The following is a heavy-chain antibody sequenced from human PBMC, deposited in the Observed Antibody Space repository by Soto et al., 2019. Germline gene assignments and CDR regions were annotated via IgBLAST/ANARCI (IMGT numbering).Heavy chain of an antibody. J-gene: IGHJ6*02. CDR1: GGTFSSYA. CDR3: ARGVHSGYDYYGMDV. D-gene: IGHD2-8*01. V-gene: IGHV1-69*01. Sequence: QVQLVQSGAEVKKPGSSEKDSCKASGGTFSSYASSWLRQAPGQGLECMGGIIPIFGTANYAQKFQGRVTITGDESTSTAYMELRSLTSQDTAVYYCARGVHSGYDYYGMDVWGQGTTVIVSS. CDR2: IIPIFGTA.